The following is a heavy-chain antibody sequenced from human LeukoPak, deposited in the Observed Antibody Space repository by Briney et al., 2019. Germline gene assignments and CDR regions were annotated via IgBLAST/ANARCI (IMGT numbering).Heavy chain of an antibody. CDR2: IYYSVST. CDR3: ARVQGGNSGNYFDY. J-gene: IGHJ4*02. CDR1: GGSVSSGSYY. D-gene: IGHD4-23*01. V-gene: IGHV4-61*01. Sequence: SESLSLTCTVSGGSVSSGSYYWSWIRQPPGKGLEWIGYIYYSVSTNYNPSLKSRVTISVDTSKNQFSLKLSSVTAADTAVYYCARVQGGNSGNYFDYWGQGTLVTVSS.